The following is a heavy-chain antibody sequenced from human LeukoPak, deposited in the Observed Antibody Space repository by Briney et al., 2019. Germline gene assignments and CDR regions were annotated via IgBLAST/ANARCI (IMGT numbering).Heavy chain of an antibody. D-gene: IGHD3-10*01. V-gene: IGHV4-61*02. CDR3: AKSDYYGASDY. J-gene: IGHJ4*02. CDR1: GGSISSGSYY. Sequence: SSQTLSLTCTVSGGSISSGSYYWSWIRQPAGKGLEGIGRIYTSGSTNYNPSLKIRVTISVNTSKNRFPLKLTSVTAADTAIYYCAKSDYYGASDYWGQGTLVTVSS. CDR2: IYTSGST.